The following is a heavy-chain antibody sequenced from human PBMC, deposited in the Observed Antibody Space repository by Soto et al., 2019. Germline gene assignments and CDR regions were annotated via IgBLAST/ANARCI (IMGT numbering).Heavy chain of an antibody. J-gene: IGHJ5*02. CDR1: GGSISSYY. V-gene: IGHV4-59*01. CDR2: IYYSGST. Sequence: SETLSLTCTVSGGSISSYYWSWIRQPPGKGLEWIGYIYYSGSTNYNPSLKSRVTISVDTSKNQFSLKLSSVTAADTAVYYCAGALVQQLVQECWFDPWGQGTLVTVSS. D-gene: IGHD6-13*01. CDR3: AGALVQQLVQECWFDP.